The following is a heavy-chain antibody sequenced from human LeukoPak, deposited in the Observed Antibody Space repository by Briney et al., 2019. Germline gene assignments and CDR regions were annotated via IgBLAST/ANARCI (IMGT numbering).Heavy chain of an antibody. CDR3: ARDHSSSSEDY. D-gene: IGHD6-13*01. CDR1: GGSISSYY. Sequence: PSETLSLTCTVSGGSISSYYWSWIRQPPGKGLEWIGSIYYSGSTYYNPSLKSRVTISVDTSKNQFSLKLNSVTAADTAVYYCARDHSSSSEDYWGQGTLVTVSS. V-gene: IGHV4-39*07. CDR2: IYYSGST. J-gene: IGHJ4*02.